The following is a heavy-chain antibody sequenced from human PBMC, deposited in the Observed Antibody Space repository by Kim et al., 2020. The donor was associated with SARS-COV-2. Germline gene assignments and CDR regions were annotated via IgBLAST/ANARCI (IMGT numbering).Heavy chain of an antibody. CDR3: ARGQCSGGSCYYSQKYNWFDP. Sequence: SETLSLTCAVYGGSFSGYYWSWIRQPPGKGLEWIGEINHSGSTNYNPSLKSRVTISVDTSKNQFSLKLSSVTAADTAVYYCARGQCSGGSCYYSQKYNWFDPWGQGTLVTVSS. J-gene: IGHJ5*02. CDR1: GGSFSGYY. V-gene: IGHV4-34*01. D-gene: IGHD2-15*01. CDR2: INHSGST.